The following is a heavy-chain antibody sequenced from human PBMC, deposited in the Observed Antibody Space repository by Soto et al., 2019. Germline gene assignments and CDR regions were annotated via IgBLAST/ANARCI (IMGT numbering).Heavy chain of an antibody. V-gene: IGHV1-24*01. Sequence: QVQLLQSGAEVKKPGASVKVSCKVSGYTLSELSIHWVRQAPGKGLEWMGGFRPEDGETIYAPKFQDRVTMTEDTSTDTAYMDLSGLRSEDTAVYYCTTSGYCGGVSCPSGAFDIWGQGTMVSV. J-gene: IGHJ3*02. CDR3: TTSGYCGGVSCPSGAFDI. D-gene: IGHD2-15*01. CDR1: GYTLSELS. CDR2: FRPEDGET.